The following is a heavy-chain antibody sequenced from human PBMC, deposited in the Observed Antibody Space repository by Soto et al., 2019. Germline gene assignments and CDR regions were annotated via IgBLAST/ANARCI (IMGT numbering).Heavy chain of an antibody. CDR1: GFSFRSHA. Sequence: QPGGSMRLSCAASGFSFRSHAMSWVRQAPGKGLEWVSAISGSGGSTYYADSVKGRFTISRDNSKNTLYLQMNSLRAEDTAVYYCAKDFRYYDFWSGYLDYWGQGTLGTVSS. V-gene: IGHV3-23*01. J-gene: IGHJ4*02. CDR2: ISGSGGST. D-gene: IGHD3-3*01. CDR3: AKDFRYYDFWSGYLDY.